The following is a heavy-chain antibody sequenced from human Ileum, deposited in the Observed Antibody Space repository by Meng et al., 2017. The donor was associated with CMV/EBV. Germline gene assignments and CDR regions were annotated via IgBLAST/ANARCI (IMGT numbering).Heavy chain of an antibody. J-gene: IGHJ4*02. CDR3: ATWGPGVDY. CDR2: ISSSSRYS. V-gene: IGHV3-11*05. Sequence: PVESWGALVKPRGSLRLSCAASGFDFSDYYMAWIRQAPWKGLEWVSHISSSSRYSNYGEPVKGRFTISRDNAKSSLYLQMNSLRVEDTAVYYCATWGPGVDYWGQGTLVTVSS. CDR1: GFDFSDYY. D-gene: IGHD3-16*01.